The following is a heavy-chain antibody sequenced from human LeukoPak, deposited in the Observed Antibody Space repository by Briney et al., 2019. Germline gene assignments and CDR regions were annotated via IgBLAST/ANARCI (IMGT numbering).Heavy chain of an antibody. J-gene: IGHJ5*02. Sequence: SETLSLTCTVSGGSISSGSYYWSWIRQPAGKGLEWIGRIYTSGSTNYNLSLKSRVTISVDTSKNQFSLKLSSVTAADTAVYYCARGVGPYNWFDPWGQGTLVTVSS. CDR1: GGSISSGSYY. CDR3: ARGVGPYNWFDP. D-gene: IGHD2-15*01. V-gene: IGHV4-61*02. CDR2: IYTSGST.